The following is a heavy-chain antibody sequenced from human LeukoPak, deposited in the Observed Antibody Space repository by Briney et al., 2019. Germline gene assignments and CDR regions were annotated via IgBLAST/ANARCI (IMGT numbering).Heavy chain of an antibody. D-gene: IGHD3-22*01. Sequence: SETLSLTCTVSGGSISSYYWSWIRQPPGKGLEWIGYIYYSGSTNYNPSLKSRVTISVDTSKNQFSLKLSSVTAADTAVYYCARDEVYYDSSGYQLAWFDPWGQGTLVTVSS. CDR1: GGSISSYY. CDR2: IYYSGST. CDR3: ARDEVYYDSSGYQLAWFDP. V-gene: IGHV4-59*01. J-gene: IGHJ5*02.